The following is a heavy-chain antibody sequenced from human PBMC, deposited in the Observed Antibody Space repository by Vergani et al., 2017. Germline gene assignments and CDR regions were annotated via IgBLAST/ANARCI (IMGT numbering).Heavy chain of an antibody. Sequence: VQLVESGGGVVQPGRSLRLSCAASGFTFSSYSMNWVRQAPGKGLEWVSSISSSSSYIYYADSVKGRFTISRDNAKNSLYLQMNSLRAEDTAVYYCARSRLAGITMVRGVIGYWGQGTLVTVSS. D-gene: IGHD3-10*01. V-gene: IGHV3-21*01. CDR2: ISSSSSYI. CDR3: ARSRLAGITMVRGVIGY. J-gene: IGHJ4*02. CDR1: GFTFSSYS.